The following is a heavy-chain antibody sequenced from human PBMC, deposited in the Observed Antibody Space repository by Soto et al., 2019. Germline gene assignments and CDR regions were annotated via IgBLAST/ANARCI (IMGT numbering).Heavy chain of an antibody. V-gene: IGHV3-21*01. CDR2: ISSSSSYI. J-gene: IGHJ4*02. D-gene: IGHD3-3*01. CDR1: GFTFSSYS. Sequence: KPGGSLRLSCAASGFTFSSYSMNWVRQAPGQGLEWVSSISSSSSYIYYADSVKGRFTISRDNAKNSLYQQMNSLRAEDTAVYYCAPHTGVVTPGYFDYWGPGTLVTVSS. CDR3: APHTGVVTPGYFDY.